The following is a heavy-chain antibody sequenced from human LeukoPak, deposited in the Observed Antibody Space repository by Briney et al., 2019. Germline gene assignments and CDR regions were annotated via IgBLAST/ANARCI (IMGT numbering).Heavy chain of an antibody. Sequence: PGGSLRLSCAASGFTFSGYAMSWVRQAPGRGLEWVSAIRGSGGTTYYADSGKGRFIISRDDSKNTLYLQMNSLTAEDTAVYYCAKGYQLLAPDWGQGTLVTVSS. V-gene: IGHV3-23*01. J-gene: IGHJ4*02. CDR1: GFTFSGYA. CDR2: IRGSGGTT. D-gene: IGHD2-2*01. CDR3: AKGYQLLAPD.